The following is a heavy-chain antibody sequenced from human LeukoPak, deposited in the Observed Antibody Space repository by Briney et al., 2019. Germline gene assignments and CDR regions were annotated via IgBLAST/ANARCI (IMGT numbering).Heavy chain of an antibody. CDR2: IGPDGGGI. CDR1: GFSLTTYP. V-gene: IGHV3-23*01. Sequence: PGGSLRLSCSASGFSLTTYPMAWVRQAAGKGLEWVSVIGPDGGGIQYVDSVKGRFTISSDTSKNTLYLQMNSLRAEDTAVYYCAKYAPPSTLLTRFFDSWGQGTLVTVSS. CDR3: AKYAPPSTLLTRFFDS. D-gene: IGHD2-21*02. J-gene: IGHJ4*02.